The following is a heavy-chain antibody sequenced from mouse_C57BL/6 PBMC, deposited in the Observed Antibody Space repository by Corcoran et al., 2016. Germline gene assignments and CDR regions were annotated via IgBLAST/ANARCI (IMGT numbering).Heavy chain of an antibody. CDR1: GYTFTTYG. J-gene: IGHJ3*01. V-gene: IGHV9-3*01. CDR2: INTYSGVP. CDR3: ARLFYDYDEGAAY. Sequence: QIQLVQSGPELKKPGETVKISCKASGYTFTTYGMSWVKQAPGKGLKWMGWINTYSGVPTYADDFKGRFAFSLATSASTAYLQINNLKNEDTATYFCARLFYDYDEGAAYWGQGTLVTVSA. D-gene: IGHD2-4*01.